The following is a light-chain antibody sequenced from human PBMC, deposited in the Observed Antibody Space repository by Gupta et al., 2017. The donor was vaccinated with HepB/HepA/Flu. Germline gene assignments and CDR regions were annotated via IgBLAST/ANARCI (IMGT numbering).Light chain of an antibody. Sequence: QSALTQPASVSGSPGQSITISCTGTSSDVGGYNYVSWYQQHPGKAPKFMFYDASTRPSGVFNRFSGSKSGNTASLTFSGRQAEDEADYYCSSYTSSSTLDVFGGGTKLTVL. J-gene: IGLJ2*01. CDR3: SSYTSSSTLDV. CDR2: DAS. CDR1: SSDVGGYNY. V-gene: IGLV2-14*03.